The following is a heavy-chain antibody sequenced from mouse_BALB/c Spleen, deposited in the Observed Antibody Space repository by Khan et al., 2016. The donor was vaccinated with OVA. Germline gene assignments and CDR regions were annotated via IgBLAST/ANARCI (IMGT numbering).Heavy chain of an antibody. Sequence: QVQLKQSGPGLVAPSQSLSITCTVSGFSLTSFGVHWVRQPPGKGLEWVGVMWAGSSTNYNSALMSRLSISKDNSKSQVFLKMNSLQTDDTAMYYCARALPYYRYDGYAMDYWGQGTSVTVSS. J-gene: IGHJ4*01. CDR3: ARALPYYRYDGYAMDY. V-gene: IGHV2-9*02. CDR1: GFSLTSFG. CDR2: MWAGSST. D-gene: IGHD2-14*01.